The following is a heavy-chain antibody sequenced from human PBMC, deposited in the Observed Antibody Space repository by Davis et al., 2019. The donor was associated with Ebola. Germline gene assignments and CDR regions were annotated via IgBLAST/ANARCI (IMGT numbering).Heavy chain of an antibody. Sequence: ASVKVSCKASGYTFTSYGISWVRQAPGQGLEWMGWISAYNGNTNYAQKFQGRVTMTRDTSTSTVYMELSSLRSEDTAVDYCARGRGVATIRVWFDPWGQGTLVTVSS. CDR2: ISAYNGNT. CDR1: GYTFTSYG. D-gene: IGHD5-12*01. V-gene: IGHV1-18*01. CDR3: ARGRGVATIRVWFDP. J-gene: IGHJ5*02.